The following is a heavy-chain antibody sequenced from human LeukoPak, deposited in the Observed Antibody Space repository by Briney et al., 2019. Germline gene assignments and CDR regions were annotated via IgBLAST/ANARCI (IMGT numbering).Heavy chain of an antibody. Sequence: SETLSLTCAVYGGSFSGYYWSWIRQPPGKGLEWIGEINHSGSTNYNPPLKSRVTISVDTSKNQFSLKLRSVTAADTAVYYCARGPIVRCFDYWGQGTLVTVSS. D-gene: IGHD3-16*02. CDR3: ARGPIVRCFDY. J-gene: IGHJ4*02. CDR2: INHSGST. CDR1: GGSFSGYY. V-gene: IGHV4-34*01.